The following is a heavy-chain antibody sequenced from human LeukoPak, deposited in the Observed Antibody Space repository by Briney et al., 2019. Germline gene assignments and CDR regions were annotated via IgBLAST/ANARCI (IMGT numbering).Heavy chain of an antibody. Sequence: GEALKISCKGSGYGFTSYWISWVRQMPGKGRGWMGRIDPSDSYTNYSPSFQGHVTISADKSISTAYLQWSSLRASDTAMYYCARRYAGTDDYWGQGTLVTVSS. J-gene: IGHJ4*02. V-gene: IGHV5-10-1*01. D-gene: IGHD6-13*01. CDR1: GYGFTSYW. CDR3: ARRYAGTDDY. CDR2: IDPSDSYT.